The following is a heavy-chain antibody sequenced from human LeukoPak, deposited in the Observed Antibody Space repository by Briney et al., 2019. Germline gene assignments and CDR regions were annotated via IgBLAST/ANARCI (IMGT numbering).Heavy chain of an antibody. V-gene: IGHV3-48*03. CDR3: ARGKRRDGYWAYFQH. CDR1: GFTFSTYE. Sequence: GGSLRLSCAASGFTFSTYEMNWVRQAPGKGLEWVSFISISGNTIYYADSVKGRFTISRDNAKDSLYLQMNSLRAEDTAVYYCARGKRRDGYWAYFQHWGQGTLVTVSS. J-gene: IGHJ1*01. D-gene: IGHD5-24*01. CDR2: ISISGNTI.